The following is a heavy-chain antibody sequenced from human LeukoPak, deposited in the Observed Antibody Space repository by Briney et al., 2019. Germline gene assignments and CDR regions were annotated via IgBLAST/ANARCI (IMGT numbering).Heavy chain of an antibody. V-gene: IGHV7-4-1*02. CDR3: AREHADGGFDF. CDR2: INTNTGNP. J-gene: IGHJ4*02. Sequence: GASVKVSCKASGYRFSNYAMNWVRQAPGQGREWMGWINTNTGNPTYAQGFTGRFVFSLDTSVSTAYLQISSLKAEDSAVYYCAREHADGGFDFWGQRTLVAVSS. D-gene: IGHD3-10*01. CDR1: GYRFSNYA.